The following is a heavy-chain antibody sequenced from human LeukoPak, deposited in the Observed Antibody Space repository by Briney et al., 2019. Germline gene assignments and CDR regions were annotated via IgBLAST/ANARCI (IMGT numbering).Heavy chain of an antibody. CDR1: GYSFTSYW. J-gene: IGHJ4*02. Sequence: GESLKISCKGSGYSFTSYWIGWVRQMPGKGLEWMGIIYPGDSDTRYSPSFQGQVTISADKSISTACLQWSSLKASDTAMYYCARHNSKAVAGTHIDYWGQGTLVTVSS. CDR3: ARHNSKAVAGTHIDY. CDR2: IYPGDSDT. V-gene: IGHV5-51*01. D-gene: IGHD6-19*01.